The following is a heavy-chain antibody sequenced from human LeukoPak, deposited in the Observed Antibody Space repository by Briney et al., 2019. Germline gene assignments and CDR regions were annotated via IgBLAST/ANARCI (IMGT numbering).Heavy chain of an antibody. CDR1: GFTVSSNY. J-gene: IGHJ6*03. V-gene: IGHV3-53*01. D-gene: IGHD4-17*01. Sequence: PGGSLRLSCAVSGFTVSSNYMSRVRQAPGKGLEWVSVIYSGGSTYYADSVKGRFTISRDNSKNTLYLQMNGLRAEDTAVYYCARDFRWGSTTPWYMDVWGKGTTVTVSS. CDR3: ARDFRWGSTTPWYMDV. CDR2: IYSGGST.